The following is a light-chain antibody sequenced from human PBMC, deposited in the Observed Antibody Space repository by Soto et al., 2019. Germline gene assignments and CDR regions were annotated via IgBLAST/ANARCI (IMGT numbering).Light chain of an antibody. CDR3: QQYDTSPPLYT. V-gene: IGKV3-20*01. J-gene: IGKJ2*01. CDR2: RAS. Sequence: EVVLTQSPGTLSLSPGERATLSCRASQTVDSTYLAWYQQKPGQAPRLLIYRASSRAAGVPDRFSGSGSGTDFTRTIGKLDPEDFAVYYCQQYDTSPPLYTFGQGTKLEIK. CDR1: QTVDSTY.